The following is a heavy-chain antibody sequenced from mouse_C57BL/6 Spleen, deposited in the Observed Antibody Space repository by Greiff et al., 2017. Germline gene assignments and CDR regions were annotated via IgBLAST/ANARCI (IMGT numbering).Heavy chain of an antibody. CDR1: GYTFTSYW. J-gene: IGHJ2*01. D-gene: IGHD4-1*01. V-gene: IGHV1-64*01. Sequence: VQLQQPGAELVKPGASVKLSCKASGYTFTSYWMHWVKQRPGQGLEWIGMIHPNSGSTNYNEKFKSKATLTVDKSSSTAYMQLSSLTSEDSAVYYCAREELGSYFDYWGQGTTLTVSS. CDR3: AREELGSYFDY. CDR2: IHPNSGST.